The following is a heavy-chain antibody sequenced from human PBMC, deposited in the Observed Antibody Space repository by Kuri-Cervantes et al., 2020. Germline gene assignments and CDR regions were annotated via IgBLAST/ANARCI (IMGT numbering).Heavy chain of an antibody. Sequence: ASVKVSCKASGYIFTDYYMHWVRQAPGQELGWMGRINPNSGGTNYAQKFQGRVTMTRDTSISTAYMELSSLRSEDTAVYCCATHPPSGQQQLDIGYWGQGTLVTVSS. CDR1: GYIFTDYY. CDR2: INPNSGGT. CDR3: ATHPPSGQQQLDIGY. D-gene: IGHD6-13*01. V-gene: IGHV1/OR15-1*04. J-gene: IGHJ4*02.